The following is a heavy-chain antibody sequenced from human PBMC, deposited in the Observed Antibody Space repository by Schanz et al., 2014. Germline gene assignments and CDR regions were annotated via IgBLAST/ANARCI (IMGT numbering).Heavy chain of an antibody. CDR2: ISGSGGST. J-gene: IGHJ4*02. V-gene: IGHV3-23*01. Sequence: EVQLLDSGGGLVQPGGSLRLSCAASGFTFSTYAMSWVRQAPGKGLEWVSAISGSGGSTYYADSVKGRFTISRDNSKNTLYLHMNTLRSEDTAVYYCARPRFDYGEVDYWGQGTLVTVSS. D-gene: IGHD4-17*01. CDR3: ARPRFDYGEVDY. CDR1: GFTFSTYA.